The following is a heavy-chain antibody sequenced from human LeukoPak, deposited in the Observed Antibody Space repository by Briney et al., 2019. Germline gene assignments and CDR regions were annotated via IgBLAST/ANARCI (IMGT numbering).Heavy chain of an antibody. CDR1: GFTSASSA. J-gene: IGHJ4*02. V-gene: IGHV1-58*02. CDR3: VAGTRVVGATWGLDY. CDR2: IVVGSGNT. D-gene: IGHD1-26*01. Sequence: GTSVKVSCKTSGFTSASSAMQWVRQARGQSLEWIGWIVVGSGNTNYAQKLQERVTVTRDMSTGTAYMELSSLRSEDTAVYYCVAGTRVVGATWGLDYWGQGTLVTVSS.